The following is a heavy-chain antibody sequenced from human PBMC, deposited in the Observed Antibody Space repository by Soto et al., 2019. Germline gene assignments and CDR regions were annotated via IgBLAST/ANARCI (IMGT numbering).Heavy chain of an antibody. V-gene: IGHV3-21*01. Sequence: GGSLRLSCAASGFTFSSYSMNWVRQAPGKGLEWVSSISSSSSYIYYADSVKGRFTISRDNAKNSLYLQMNSLRAEDTAVYYCARDDQLELRGYYYYYMDVWGKGTTVTVSS. CDR1: GFTFSSYS. CDR3: ARDDQLELRGYYYYYMDV. D-gene: IGHD1-7*01. CDR2: ISSSSSYI. J-gene: IGHJ6*03.